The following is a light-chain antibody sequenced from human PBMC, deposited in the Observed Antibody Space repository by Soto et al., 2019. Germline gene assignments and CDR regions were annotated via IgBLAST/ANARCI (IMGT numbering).Light chain of an antibody. CDR2: AAS. Sequence: DIQMTQSPSTLSASVGDRVKLTCRASQSISTWLAWYQXKQGKXPKXXIYAASSLERGVPSRFSGSGSGTDLTITISSLQPEDSETYYCQQANTFPRTFGQGTKVDIK. CDR3: QQANTFPRT. V-gene: IGKV1-12*01. CDR1: QSISTW. J-gene: IGKJ1*01.